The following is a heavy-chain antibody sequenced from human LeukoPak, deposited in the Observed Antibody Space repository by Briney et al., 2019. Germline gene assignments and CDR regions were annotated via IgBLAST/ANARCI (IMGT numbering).Heavy chain of an antibody. J-gene: IGHJ4*02. D-gene: IGHD2-2*01. CDR3: AREAPVPGKYCSSTSCSPGGVDTAIAFDY. CDR2: INPSGGST. CDR1: GGTFTSYY. V-gene: IGHV1-46*01. Sequence: ASVKVSCKASGGTFTSYYMHWVRQAPGQGLEWMGIINPSGGSTSYAQKFQGRVTMTRDTSTSTVYMELSSLRSEDTAVYYCAREAPVPGKYCSSTSCSPGGVDTAIAFDYWGQGTLVTVSS.